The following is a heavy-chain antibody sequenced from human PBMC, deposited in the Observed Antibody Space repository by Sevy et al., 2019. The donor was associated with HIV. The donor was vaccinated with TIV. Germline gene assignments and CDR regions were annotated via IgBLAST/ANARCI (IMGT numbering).Heavy chain of an antibody. V-gene: IGHV3-23*01. J-gene: IGHJ6*02. CDR1: GFTFSGYA. CDR3: AKTINSGGGVVPAANYYYYGLDV. Sequence: GGSLRLSCAASGFTFSGYAMNWVRQAPGKGLEWVSAINGKGRSTHYADSVEGRLTMSRDNSKNTLYLQMNSLRAEDTAVYYCAKTINSGGGVVPAANYYYYGLDVWGQGTTVTVSS. D-gene: IGHD2-2*01. CDR2: INGKGRST.